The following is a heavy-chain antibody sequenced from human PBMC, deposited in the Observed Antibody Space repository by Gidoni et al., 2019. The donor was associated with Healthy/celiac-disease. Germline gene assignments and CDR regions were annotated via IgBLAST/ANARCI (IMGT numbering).Heavy chain of an antibody. CDR2: IYYSGST. J-gene: IGHJ6*02. CDR1: GGSISRYY. CDR3: ARDRWNYGVYYYYGMDV. V-gene: IGHV4-59*01. Sequence: QVQLQESGPGLVKPSETLSLTCTVAGGSISRYYWSWIRQPPGKGLEWIGYIYYSGSTNYNPSLKSRVTISVDTSKNQFSLKLSSVTAADTAVYYCARDRWNYGVYYYYGMDVWGQGTTVTVSS. D-gene: IGHD1-7*01.